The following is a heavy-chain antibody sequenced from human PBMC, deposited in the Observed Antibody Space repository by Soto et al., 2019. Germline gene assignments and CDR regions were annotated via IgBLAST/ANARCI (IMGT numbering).Heavy chain of an antibody. CDR3: ASVTFGGVVLAH. J-gene: IGHJ4*02. CDR2: IYLNGNT. CDR1: GSSVSSYY. D-gene: IGHD3-16*01. V-gene: IGHV4-59*02. Sequence: PSETPSLTCSVSGSSVSSYYWNCVRQPPGKGLEWIGYIYLNGNTHYNPPLKRRVNISVDTSKKQISLNLTSVTDADTAVYFCASVTFGGVVLAHWGQGTLVTFSS.